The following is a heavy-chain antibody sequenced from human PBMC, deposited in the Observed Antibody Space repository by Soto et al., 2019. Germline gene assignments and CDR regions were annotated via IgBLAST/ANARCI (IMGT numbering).Heavy chain of an antibody. CDR1: GFTFSGYA. D-gene: IGHD3-10*01. CDR2: ISGGGDAT. J-gene: IGHJ2*01. Sequence: EVQLLDSGGGLVQPGGSLRLSCAASGFTFSGYALTWVRQAPGKGLEWVSAISGGGDATFYADSVKGRFNISRDNSKNTLYRQMNTLRAEDTAVYYCARKVSGSTGRPDLWYFDLWGRGTLVTVSS. V-gene: IGHV3-23*01. CDR3: ARKVSGSTGRPDLWYFDL.